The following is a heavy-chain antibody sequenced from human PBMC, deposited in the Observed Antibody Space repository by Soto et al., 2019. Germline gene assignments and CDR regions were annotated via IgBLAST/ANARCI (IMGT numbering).Heavy chain of an antibody. CDR3: ARETVATGIGY. Sequence: QLQLQESGPGLVKPSETLSLTCTVSSCSFTRTSHYWDWMRQAPGKRLEWIGNIDYIGDTHYNPSFKMRVTLFVDASENHFALKLSTVTAADTALYYCARETVATGIGYWGQGLLVSVSS. CDR1: SCSFTRTSHY. J-gene: IGHJ4*02. V-gene: IGHV4-39*02. D-gene: IGHD5-12*01. CDR2: IDYIGDT.